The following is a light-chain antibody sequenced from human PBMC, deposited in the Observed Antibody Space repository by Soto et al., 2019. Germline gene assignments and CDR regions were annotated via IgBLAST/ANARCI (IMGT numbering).Light chain of an antibody. CDR1: QSVNSN. CDR2: DAS. Sequence: EIVMTQSPATLSVSPGERATLSCRASQSVNSNFLAWYQHKPGQAPRLLIYDASIRATGVPARFSGSGSGTDFSLTISSLEPEDFAIYYCQQRSIWPPWTFGQGTKVDIK. V-gene: IGKV3D-20*02. CDR3: QQRSIWPPWT. J-gene: IGKJ1*01.